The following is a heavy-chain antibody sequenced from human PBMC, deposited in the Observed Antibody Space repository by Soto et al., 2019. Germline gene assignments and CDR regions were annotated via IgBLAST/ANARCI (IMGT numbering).Heavy chain of an antibody. D-gene: IGHD5-18*01. CDR3: ARFDTEMVSGDY. V-gene: IGHV3-72*01. J-gene: IGHJ4*02. CDR1: GFTFSDHY. Sequence: EVQLVESGGGLVQPGGYLRLSCAASGFTFSDHYMDWVRQAPGKGLEGVGRTRNKAHSYTTEYAASVKGRFTISRGDSKNSLYLQMTSMKSEDTAVDYCARFDTEMVSGDYWGEGTLVTVSS. CDR2: TRNKAHSYTT.